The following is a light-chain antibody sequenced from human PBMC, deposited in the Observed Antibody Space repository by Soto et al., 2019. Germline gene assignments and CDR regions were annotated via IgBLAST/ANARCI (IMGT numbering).Light chain of an antibody. CDR1: RGIRND. J-gene: IGKJ4*01. V-gene: IGKV1-17*01. CDR2: AAS. Sequence: DIQVTQSPSSLSASVGDRVTITCRASRGIRNDLAWYQQKPGKAPKLLIYAASTLQSGVPSRFSGSGSGTDFTLTISCLQSEDFATYYCQQYYSYPLTFGGGTKVDIK. CDR3: QQYYSYPLT.